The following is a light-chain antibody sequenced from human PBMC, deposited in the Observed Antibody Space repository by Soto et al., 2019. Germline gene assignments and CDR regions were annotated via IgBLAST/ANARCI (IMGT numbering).Light chain of an antibody. Sequence: QSALTQPPSASGSPGQSVTISCTGTSSDVGAYKYVSWYQQYPGKAPKLMIYEVTKRPSGVPDRFSGSNSGNTASLTVSGLQEEEEDDYCYTSYVGNDIWVFGGGTKVTVL. CDR3: TSYVGNDIWV. CDR1: SSDVGAYKY. V-gene: IGLV2-8*01. J-gene: IGLJ3*02. CDR2: EVT.